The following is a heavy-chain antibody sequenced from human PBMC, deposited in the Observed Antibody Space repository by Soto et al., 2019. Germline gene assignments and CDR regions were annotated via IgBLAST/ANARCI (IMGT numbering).Heavy chain of an antibody. D-gene: IGHD3-10*01. J-gene: IGHJ4*02. CDR1: GFTFINAW. Sequence: EVQLVESGGGLVEPGGSLRLSCAASGFTFINAWMSWVRQAPGKGLEWVGRIKSKADAGTTDYAAPVKGRFTISRDDSKNTLYLQMNSLKTEDTAVYYCTTPRELWFGDFNRWGQGTLVTVSS. V-gene: IGHV3-15*01. CDR3: TTPRELWFGDFNR. CDR2: IKSKADAGTT.